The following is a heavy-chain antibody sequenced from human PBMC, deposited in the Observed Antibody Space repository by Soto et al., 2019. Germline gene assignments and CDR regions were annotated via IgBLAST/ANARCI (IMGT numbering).Heavy chain of an antibody. Sequence: EVQLVESGGGLVQPGGSLRLSCAASGFTFSSYWMHWVRQAPGKGLVWVSHINTDGTDTSYAGSVEGRFTISRDNAKNTLYLQMNSLRAEDTAVYYCARDFYSGYDNWGQGTLVTVSS. V-gene: IGHV3-74*01. CDR1: GFTFSSYW. J-gene: IGHJ4*02. CDR3: ARDFYSGYDN. CDR2: INTDGTDT. D-gene: IGHD5-12*01.